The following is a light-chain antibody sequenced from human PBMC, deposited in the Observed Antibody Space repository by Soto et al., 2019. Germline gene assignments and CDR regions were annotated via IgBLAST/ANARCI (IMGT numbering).Light chain of an antibody. J-gene: IGKJ1*01. V-gene: IGKV3-15*01. Sequence: VMTESPATLSVSPGERATLSCRACQSIDSKLAWYQQRPGQAPRLLIYGASTRATGIPAKFSGIGSGTEFTLTISGLQSEDYGVYYCQQYKSWRTFGEGTNVEIK. CDR1: QSIDSK. CDR3: QQYKSWRT. CDR2: GAS.